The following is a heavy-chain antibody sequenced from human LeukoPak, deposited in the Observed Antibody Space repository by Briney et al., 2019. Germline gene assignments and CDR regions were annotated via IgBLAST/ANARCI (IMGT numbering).Heavy chain of an antibody. CDR2: ISVSGNT. Sequence: PGGSLRLSCAASGFTLSSYAMSWVRQAPGKGLEWVSAISVSGNTYHADSVKGRFTISRDNSKNTLYLQMNSLRAEDTAVYYCAKVFPEDYYYGSGSYWLGYYYYYYMDVWDKGTTVTISS. D-gene: IGHD3-10*01. J-gene: IGHJ6*03. CDR3: AKVFPEDYYYGSGSYWLGYYYYYYMDV. CDR1: GFTLSSYA. V-gene: IGHV3-23*01.